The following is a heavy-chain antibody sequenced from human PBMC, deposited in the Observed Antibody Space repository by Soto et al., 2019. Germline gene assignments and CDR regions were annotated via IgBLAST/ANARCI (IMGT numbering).Heavy chain of an antibody. D-gene: IGHD7-27*01. CDR2: IFSAGDK. V-gene: IGHV2-26*01. J-gene: IGHJ6*02. CDR3: ARMQRGVGAMWGTYSAMDV. CDR1: GVSLSNARMG. Sequence: QVTLRESGPALVNPTETLTLTCTVSGVSLSNARMGVSWVRQPPGKALEWLAHIFSAGDKYYSTSLRNRLTISQDSSDNQVVLTMTTVDPADTATYYCARMQRGVGAMWGTYSAMDVWGQGTTVTVSS.